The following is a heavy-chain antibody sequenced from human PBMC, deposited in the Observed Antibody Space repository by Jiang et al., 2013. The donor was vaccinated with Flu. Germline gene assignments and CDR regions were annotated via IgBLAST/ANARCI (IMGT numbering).Heavy chain of an antibody. Sequence: GTLSLTCAVAGGSISSSNWWSWVRQSPGKGLEWIGEISQSGNTNYNPSLKSRVTMSADKSKNQFSLKLTSVTAADTAVYYCARGDLILEWLSYVMDVWGQGTTVTVSS. CDR3: ARGDLILEWLSYVMDV. CDR1: GGSISSSNW. D-gene: IGHD3-3*01. V-gene: IGHV4-4*02. CDR2: ISQSGNT. J-gene: IGHJ6*02.